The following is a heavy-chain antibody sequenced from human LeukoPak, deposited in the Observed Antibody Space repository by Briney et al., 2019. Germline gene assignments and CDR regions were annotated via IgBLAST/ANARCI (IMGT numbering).Heavy chain of an antibody. J-gene: IGHJ4*02. D-gene: IGHD3-10*01. CDR1: GYSFTTYW. CDR3: ARPQAHGSGSYYGGIDY. V-gene: IGHV5-51*01. Sequence: GESLKISCKGSGYSFTTYWIGWVRQMPGKGLEWMGIIYPGDSDTRYSPSFQGQVTMSADKSISTAYLQWSSLKASDTAMYYCARPQAHGSGSYYGGIDYWGQGTLVTVSS. CDR2: IYPGDSDT.